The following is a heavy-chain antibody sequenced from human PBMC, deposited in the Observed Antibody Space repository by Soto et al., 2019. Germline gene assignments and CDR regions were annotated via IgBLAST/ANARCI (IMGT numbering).Heavy chain of an antibody. Sequence: GGSLRLSCAASGFTFRDYDMSWIRQAPGKGLEWVSYISSSGSTIYYADSVKGRFTISRDNAENSLYLQMNSLRVEDTAMYYCEREGNNYGMDVWGQGTTVTVSS. V-gene: IGHV3-11*01. CDR1: GFTFRDYD. J-gene: IGHJ6*02. CDR2: ISSSGSTI. CDR3: EREGNNYGMDV. D-gene: IGHD3-10*01.